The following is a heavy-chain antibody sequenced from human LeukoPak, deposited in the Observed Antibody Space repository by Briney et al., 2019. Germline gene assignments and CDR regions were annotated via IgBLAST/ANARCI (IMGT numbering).Heavy chain of an antibody. D-gene: IGHD3-3*01. CDR2: INHSGST. CDR3: ARLRGYDFWSGYYRTDYYYGMDV. V-gene: IGHV4-30-2*01. J-gene: IGHJ6*02. Sequence: SQTLSLTCTVSGGSISSGGYYWSWIRQPPGKGLEWIGEINHSGSTNYNPSLKSRVTISVDTSKNQFSLKLSSVTAADTAVYYCARLRGYDFWSGYYRTDYYYGMDVWGQGTTVTVSS. CDR1: GGSISSGGYY.